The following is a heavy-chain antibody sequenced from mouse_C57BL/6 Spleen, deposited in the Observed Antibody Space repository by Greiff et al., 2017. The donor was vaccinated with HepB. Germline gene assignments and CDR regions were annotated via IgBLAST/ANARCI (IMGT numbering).Heavy chain of an antibody. CDR3: ARGQDYDGYPFAY. Sequence: QVQLQQPGAELVKPGASVKLSCKASGYTFTSYWMHWVKQRPGQGLEWIGMIHPNSGSTNYNEKFKSKATLTVDTSSSTAYMQLSSLTSEDSAVYYCARGQDYDGYPFAYWGQGTLVTVSA. D-gene: IGHD2-3*01. CDR2: IHPNSGST. V-gene: IGHV1-64*01. CDR1: GYTFTSYW. J-gene: IGHJ3*01.